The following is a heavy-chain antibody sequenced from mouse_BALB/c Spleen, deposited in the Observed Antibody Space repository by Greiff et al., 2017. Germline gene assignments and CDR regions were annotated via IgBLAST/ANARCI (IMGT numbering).Heavy chain of an antibody. CDR2: ISDGGSYT. CDR3: ARDYAWFAY. J-gene: IGHJ3*01. CDR1: GFTFSDYY. Sequence: HLVESGGGLVKPGGSLKLSCAASGFTFSDYYMYWVRQTPEKRLEWVATISDGGSYTYYPDSVKGRFTISRDNAKNNLYLQMSSLKSEDTAMYYCARDYAWFAYWGQGTLVTVSA. D-gene: IGHD2-12*01. V-gene: IGHV5-4*02.